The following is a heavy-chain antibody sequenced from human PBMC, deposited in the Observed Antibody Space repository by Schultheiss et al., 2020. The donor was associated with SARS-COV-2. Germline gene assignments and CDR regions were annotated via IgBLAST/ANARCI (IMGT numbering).Heavy chain of an antibody. CDR3: AKDPVGATRADI. CDR1: GFTFSSYA. V-gene: IGHV3-23*01. D-gene: IGHD1-26*01. J-gene: IGHJ3*02. CDR2: ISGSGGST. Sequence: GESLKISCAASGFTFSSYAMSWVRQAPGKGLEWVSAISGSGGSTYYADSVKGRFTISRDNSKNTLYLQMNSLRAEDTAVYYCAKDPVGATRADIWGQGTMVTVSS.